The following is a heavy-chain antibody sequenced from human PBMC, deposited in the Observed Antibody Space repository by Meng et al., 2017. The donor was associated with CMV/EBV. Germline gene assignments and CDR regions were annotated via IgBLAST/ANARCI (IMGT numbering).Heavy chain of an antibody. V-gene: IGHV1-69*10. D-gene: IGHD1-7*01. CDR1: GGTFSSYA. CDR3: ARQGELYYYYGMDV. CDR2: IIPILGIA. J-gene: IGHJ6*02. Sequence: SVKVSCKASGGTFSSYAISWVRQAPGQGLEWMGGIIPILGIANYAQKFQGRVTITADKSTSTAYMKLSSVTAADTAVYYCARQGELYYYYGMDVWGQGTTVTVSS.